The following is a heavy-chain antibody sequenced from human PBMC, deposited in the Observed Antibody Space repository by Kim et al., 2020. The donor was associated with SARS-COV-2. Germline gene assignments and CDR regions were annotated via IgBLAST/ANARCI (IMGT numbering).Heavy chain of an antibody. V-gene: IGHV3-23*01. CDR1: GFTFSSYA. J-gene: IGHJ4*02. Sequence: GGSLRLSCAAYGFTFSSYAMSWVRQAPGKGLEWVSAISGSGGSTYYADSVKGRFTISRDNSKNTLYLQMNSLRAEDTAVYYCAKDLRSITMVRGVIITPGYWGQGTLVTVSS. CDR3: AKDLRSITMVRGVIITPGY. CDR2: ISGSGGST. D-gene: IGHD3-10*01.